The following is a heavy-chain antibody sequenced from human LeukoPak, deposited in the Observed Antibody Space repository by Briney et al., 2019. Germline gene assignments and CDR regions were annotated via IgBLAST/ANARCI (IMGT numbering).Heavy chain of an antibody. CDR3: ASSLEPGIAVAGTYYFDY. CDR1: GYSFTSYW. D-gene: IGHD6-19*01. V-gene: IGHV5-10-1*01. Sequence: GESLKISCKGSGYSFTSYWISWVRQMPGKGLEWMGRTDPSDSYTNYSPSFQGHVTISADKSISTAYLQWSSLKASDTAMYYCASSLEPGIAVAGTYYFDYWGQGTLVTVSS. J-gene: IGHJ4*02. CDR2: TDPSDSYT.